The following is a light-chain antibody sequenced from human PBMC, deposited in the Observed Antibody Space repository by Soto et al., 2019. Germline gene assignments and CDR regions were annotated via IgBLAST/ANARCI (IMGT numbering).Light chain of an antibody. CDR3: QQRRSWPPTIT. CDR1: QSVSTY. J-gene: IGKJ5*01. V-gene: IGKV3-11*01. Sequence: RRTITLSPGERATLYCMAIQSVSTYLAWYQQGPGQAPRLLIYDASYRATDIPPRFSGSGSGTDFTLTISSLEPEDFAVYYCQQRRSWPPTITFGQGTRLEI. CDR2: DAS.